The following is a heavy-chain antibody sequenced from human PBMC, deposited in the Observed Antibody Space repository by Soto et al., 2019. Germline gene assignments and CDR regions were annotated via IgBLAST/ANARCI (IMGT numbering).Heavy chain of an antibody. CDR1: GYTFTSYD. Sequence: ASVKVSCKASGYTFTSYDINWVRQATGQGLEWMGWMNPNSGNTGYAQKFQGRVTMTRNTSISTAYMELSSLRSEDTAVYYCARGDGGYDFWSGYYKHYGMDVWGQGTTVT. J-gene: IGHJ6*02. CDR2: MNPNSGNT. CDR3: ARGDGGYDFWSGYYKHYGMDV. V-gene: IGHV1-8*01. D-gene: IGHD3-3*01.